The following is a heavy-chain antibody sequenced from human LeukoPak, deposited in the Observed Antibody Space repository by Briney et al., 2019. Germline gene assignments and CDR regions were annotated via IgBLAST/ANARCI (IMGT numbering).Heavy chain of an antibody. CDR1: GGSISSYY. Sequence: SETLSLTCTVSGGSISSYYWSWIRQPAGKGLEWIGRIYTSGSTNYNPSLKSRVTMSVDTSKNQFSLKLSSVTAADTAVYYCARGGRSYYYGSGSYEIDYWGQGTLVTVSS. CDR2: IYTSGST. D-gene: IGHD3-10*01. CDR3: ARGGRSYYYGSGSYEIDY. V-gene: IGHV4-4*07. J-gene: IGHJ4*02.